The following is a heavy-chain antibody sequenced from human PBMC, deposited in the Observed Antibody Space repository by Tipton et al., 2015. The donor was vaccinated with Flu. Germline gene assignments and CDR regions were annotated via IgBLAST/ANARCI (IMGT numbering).Heavy chain of an antibody. CDR2: IYSSGIT. Sequence: TLSLTCTVSGGSLSSFYWTWILQPAGKGLEWIGRIYSSGITKYHPSLKSRVTMSVDTSKNQFSLSLSSVTAADTAVYYCARGSGSGTFVSFDYWGKGTLVAVSS. J-gene: IGHJ4*02. D-gene: IGHD3-10*01. V-gene: IGHV4-4*07. CDR3: ARGSGSGTFVSFDY. CDR1: GGSLSSFY.